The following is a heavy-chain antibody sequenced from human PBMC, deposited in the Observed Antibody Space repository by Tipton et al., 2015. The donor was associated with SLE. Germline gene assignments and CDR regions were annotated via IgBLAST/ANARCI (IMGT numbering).Heavy chain of an antibody. J-gene: IGHJ5*02. V-gene: IGHV5-10-1*01. CDR2: IAPTDSYA. CDR1: GYSFTDYW. Sequence: QSGAEVKKPGESLRISCKGSGYSFTDYWITWVRQKPGKGLEWMGWIAPTDSYAKYSASFQGHVTISIDKSVSTAYLQWSSLKASHTAMYYCARHGLGGSGWHSFDPWGLGTLVTVSS. D-gene: IGHD6-19*01. CDR3: ARHGLGGSGWHSFDP.